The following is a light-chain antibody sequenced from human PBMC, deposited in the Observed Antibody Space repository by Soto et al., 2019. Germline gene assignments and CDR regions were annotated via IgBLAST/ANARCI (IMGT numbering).Light chain of an antibody. J-gene: IGLJ2*01. CDR1: SSDVGGYNY. CDR2: EVS. CDR3: SSYTSSSTPVV. Sequence: QSALTQPASVSGSPGQSITISCTGTSSDVGGYNYVSWYQQHPGKAPKLMIYEVSNRPSGVSNCFSGSKSGNTASLTISGLQAEDEADYYCSSYTSSSTPVVFGGGTKLTVL. V-gene: IGLV2-14*01.